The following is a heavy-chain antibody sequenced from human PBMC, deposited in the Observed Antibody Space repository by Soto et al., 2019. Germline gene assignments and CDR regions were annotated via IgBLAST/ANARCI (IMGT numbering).Heavy chain of an antibody. V-gene: IGHV3-21*01. CDR1: GFTFSSYS. CDR2: ISSSSSYI. D-gene: IGHD6-19*01. J-gene: IGHJ6*02. CDR3: ARVVAVAGTDYYYYYGMDV. Sequence: GGSLRLSCAASGFTFSSYSMNWVRQAPGKGLEWVSSISSSSSYIYYADSVKGRFTISRDNAKNSLYLQMNSLRAEDTAVYYCARVVAVAGTDYYYYYGMDVWGQGTTVTVSS.